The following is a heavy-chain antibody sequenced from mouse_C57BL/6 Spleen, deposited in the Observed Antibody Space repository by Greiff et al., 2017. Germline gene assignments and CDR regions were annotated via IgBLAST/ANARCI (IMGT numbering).Heavy chain of an antibody. CDR2: INPSTGGT. CDR3: ARIGFYDGVAY. Sequence: EVQLQQSGPELVKPGASVKISCKASGYSFTGYYMNWVKQSPEKSLERIGEINPSTGGTTYNQKFKAKATLTVDKSSSTAYMQLKSLTSEDSAVYYCARIGFYDGVAYWGQGTLVTVSA. D-gene: IGHD2-3*01. V-gene: IGHV1-42*01. J-gene: IGHJ3*01. CDR1: GYSFTGYY.